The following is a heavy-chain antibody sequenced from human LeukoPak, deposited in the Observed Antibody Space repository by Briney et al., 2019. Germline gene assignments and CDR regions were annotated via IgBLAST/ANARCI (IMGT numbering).Heavy chain of an antibody. D-gene: IGHD6-13*01. J-gene: IGHJ5*02. CDR1: GYTFTNYG. CDR2: ISAYDGET. CDR3: ARDKVIASAGTPNWFDP. V-gene: IGHV1-18*01. Sequence: ASVKVSCKASGYTFTNYGISLVRQAPGQGLEWMGWISAYDGETYYLQKFQGRVTMTTDTTTSTAYMELRSLRSDDTAVYYCARDKVIASAGTPNWFDPWGQGTLVTVSS.